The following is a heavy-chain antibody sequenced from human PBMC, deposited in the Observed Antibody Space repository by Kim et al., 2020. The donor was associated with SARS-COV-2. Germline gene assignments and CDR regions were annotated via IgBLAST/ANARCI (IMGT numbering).Heavy chain of an antibody. CDR3: ARDVRFLEWLPPGRPMDV. V-gene: IGHV1-18*01. J-gene: IGHJ6*03. CDR2: ISAYNGNT. Sequence: ASVKVSCKASGYTFTSYGISWVRQAPGQGLEWMGWISAYNGNTNYAQKLQGRVTMTTDTSTSTAYMELRSLRSDDTAVYYCARDVRFLEWLPPGRPMDVWGKGTTVTVSS. CDR1: GYTFTSYG. D-gene: IGHD3-3*01.